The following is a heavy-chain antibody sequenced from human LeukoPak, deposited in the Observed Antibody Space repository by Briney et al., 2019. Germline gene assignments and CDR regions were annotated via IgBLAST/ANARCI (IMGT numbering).Heavy chain of an antibody. J-gene: IGHJ6*02. CDR1: GFTFSSYA. CDR3: AKGDVSGDYYYGMDV. D-gene: IGHD3-3*01. V-gene: IGHV3-23*01. CDR2: IRGSGATT. Sequence: GGSLRLSCAAPGFTFSSYAMSWVRQAPGKGLEWVSGIRGSGATTKYADSVKGRFSISRDNSKNTLYVQMNSLRVEDTAVYYCAKGDVSGDYYYGMDVWGQGTTVTVSS.